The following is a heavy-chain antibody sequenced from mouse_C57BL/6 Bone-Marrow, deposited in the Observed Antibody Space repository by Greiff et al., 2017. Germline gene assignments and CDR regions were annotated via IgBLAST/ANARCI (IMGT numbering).Heavy chain of an antibody. CDR2: IYPSDSET. D-gene: IGHD4-1*01. CDR3: ARLLGRDY. Sequence: QVQLQQPGAELVRPGSSVKLSCKASGYTFTSYWMDWVQQRPGQGLEWIGNIYPSDSETHYNQKFKDKATLTVDKSSSTAYMQLSSLTSEDSAVYYCARLLGRDYWGQGTTLTVSS. CDR1: GYTFTSYW. V-gene: IGHV1-61*01. J-gene: IGHJ2*01.